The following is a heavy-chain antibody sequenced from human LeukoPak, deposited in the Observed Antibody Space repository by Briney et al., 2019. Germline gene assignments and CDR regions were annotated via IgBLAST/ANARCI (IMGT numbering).Heavy chain of an antibody. CDR2: IIPIFGTA. V-gene: IGHV1-69*13. CDR3: ARGIHYIGYYFDY. J-gene: IGHJ4*02. D-gene: IGHD4-11*01. Sequence: SVKVSCKASGGTFSSYAISWVRQAPGQGLEWMGGIIPIFGTANYAQKFQGRVTITADESTSTAYMELSSLRSEDTAVYYCARGIHYIGYYFDYWGQGTLVTVSS. CDR1: GGTFSSYA.